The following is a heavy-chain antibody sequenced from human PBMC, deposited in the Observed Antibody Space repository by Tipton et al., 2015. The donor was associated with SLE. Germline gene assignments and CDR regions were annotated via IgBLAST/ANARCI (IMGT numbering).Heavy chain of an antibody. CDR2: IIHSGST. CDR1: GGSFSHYY. CDR3: ASGDVGLFAHHGMDV. J-gene: IGHJ6*02. D-gene: IGHD3-10*01. Sequence: GLVKPSETLSLTCAVYGGSFSHYYWSWIRQPPGKGLEWIGEIIHSGSTNYNPSLRSRLTMSIDTSKNQFSLKLCSVTAADTAVYYCASGDVGLFAHHGMDVWGQGTSVTVSS. V-gene: IGHV4-34*12.